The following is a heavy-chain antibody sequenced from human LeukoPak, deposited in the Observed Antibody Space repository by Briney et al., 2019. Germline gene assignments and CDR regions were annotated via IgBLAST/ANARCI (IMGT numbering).Heavy chain of an antibody. J-gene: IGHJ6*04. CDR2: IIPIFGTA. D-gene: IGHD3-9*01. V-gene: IGHV1-69*01. CDR1: GGTFSSYA. Sequence: GASVKVSCKASGGTFSSYAISWVRQAPGQGLEWMGGIIPIFGTANYAQKFQGRVMITADESTSTAYMELSSLRSEDTAVYYCARGPYDILTGYDMTPWMDVWGKGTTVTVSS. CDR3: ARGPYDILTGYDMTPWMDV.